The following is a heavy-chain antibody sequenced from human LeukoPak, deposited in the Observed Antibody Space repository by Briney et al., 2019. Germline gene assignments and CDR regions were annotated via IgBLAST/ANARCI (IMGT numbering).Heavy chain of an antibody. D-gene: IGHD6-13*01. V-gene: IGHV3-30*04. CDR2: ISYDGSNK. J-gene: IGHJ4*02. Sequence: PGRSLRLSCAASGFTFSSYAMHWVRQAPGKGLEWVAVISYDGSNKYYADSVKGRFTISRDNAKKSLSLQMNSLRADDTAVYYCARGYSSSWYLDWGQGTLVTVSS. CDR3: ARGYSSSWYLD. CDR1: GFTFSSYA.